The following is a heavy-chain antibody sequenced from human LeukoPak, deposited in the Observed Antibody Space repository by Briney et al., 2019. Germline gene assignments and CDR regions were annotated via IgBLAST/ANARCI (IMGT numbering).Heavy chain of an antibody. Sequence: GGSLRLSCAASGFTFSSYEMNWVRQAPGKGLEWVSYISNSGTAIYYADSVKGRFTISRDNAKSSLYLQMNSLRAEDTAVYYCARAGYSRHTEYFQHWGQGTLVTVSS. D-gene: IGHD2-21*01. CDR1: GFTFSSYE. V-gene: IGHV3-48*03. CDR3: ARAGYSRHTEYFQH. CDR2: ISNSGTAI. J-gene: IGHJ1*01.